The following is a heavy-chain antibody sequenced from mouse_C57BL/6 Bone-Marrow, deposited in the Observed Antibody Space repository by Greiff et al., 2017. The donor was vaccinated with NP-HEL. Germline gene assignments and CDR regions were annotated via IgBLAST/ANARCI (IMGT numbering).Heavy chain of an antibody. J-gene: IGHJ2*01. CDR1: GFTFSSYG. D-gene: IGHD3-2*02. CDR2: ISSGGSYT. Sequence: DVQLVESGGDLVKPGGSLKLSCAASGFTFSSYGMSWVRQTPDKRLEWVATISSGGSYTYYLDSVKGRFTISRDNAKNTLYLQMSSLKSEDTAMYYCARQLRLRVDYWGQGTTLTVSS. CDR3: ARQLRLRVDY. V-gene: IGHV5-6*01.